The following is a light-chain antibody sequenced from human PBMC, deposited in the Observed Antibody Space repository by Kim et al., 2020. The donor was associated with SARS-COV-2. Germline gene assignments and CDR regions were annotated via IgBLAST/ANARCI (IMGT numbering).Light chain of an antibody. V-gene: IGKV4-1*01. Sequence: RATINCKSSQSVLYSSNNKNYLAWYQQKPGQPPKLLIYRASTRESGVPDRFSGSGSGTDFTLTISSLQAEDVAVYYCQQYYSTLYSFGQGTKLEI. CDR2: RAS. CDR1: QSVLYSSNNKNY. CDR3: QQYYSTLYS. J-gene: IGKJ2*03.